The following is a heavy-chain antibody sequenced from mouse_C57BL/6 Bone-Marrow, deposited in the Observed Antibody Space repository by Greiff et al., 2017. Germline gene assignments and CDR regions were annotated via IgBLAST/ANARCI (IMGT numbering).Heavy chain of an antibody. V-gene: IGHV1-59*01. CDR3: ARLYAGFAY. Sequence: QVQLQQPGAELVRPGTSVKLSCKASGYTFTSYWMHWVKQRPGQGLEWIGVIDPSDSYTNYNQKFKGKATLTVDTSSSTAYMQLSSLTSEDSAVYYCARLYAGFAYWGQGTLVTVSA. CDR1: GYTFTSYW. CDR2: IDPSDSYT. D-gene: IGHD2-12*01. J-gene: IGHJ3*01.